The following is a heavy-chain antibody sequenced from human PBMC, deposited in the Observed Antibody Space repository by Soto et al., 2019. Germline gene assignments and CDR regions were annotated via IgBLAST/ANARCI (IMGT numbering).Heavy chain of an antibody. CDR1: GFTFNSYA. D-gene: IGHD1-1*01. J-gene: IGHJ4*02. Sequence: GGSLRLSCAASGFTFNSYAMNWVRQAPQRGLEWVSAIGAGGGRTYYADSVKGRFTISRDNSKNTLFLQMNSLRAEDTAVYYCAKDGWLQLYWGQGTLVTVSS. V-gene: IGHV3-23*01. CDR2: IGAGGGRT. CDR3: AKDGWLQLY.